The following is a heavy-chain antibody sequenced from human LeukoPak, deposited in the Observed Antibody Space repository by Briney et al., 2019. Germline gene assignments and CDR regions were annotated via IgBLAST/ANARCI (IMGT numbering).Heavy chain of an antibody. D-gene: IGHD6-19*01. CDR1: GGSISSGSYY. V-gene: IGHV4-61*02. CDR3: ARRGSGLDWFDP. J-gene: IGHJ5*02. Sequence: SETLSLTCTVSGGSISSGSYYWSWIRQPAGKGLEWIGRIYTSGSTNYNPSLKSRVTISLDTSKNQFSLKLSSVTAADTAVYYCARRGSGLDWFDPWGQGTLVTVSS. CDR2: IYTSGST.